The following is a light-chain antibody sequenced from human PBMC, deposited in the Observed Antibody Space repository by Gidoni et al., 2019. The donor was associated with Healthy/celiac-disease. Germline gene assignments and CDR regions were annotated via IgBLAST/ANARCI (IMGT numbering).Light chain of an antibody. J-gene: IGKJ4*01. CDR2: DAS. Sequence: EIVLTPSSGTLSSSPGERATLSCSASQSVRSSYLAWYQQKPGQAPRLLIYDASIRATGIPARFTGSGSGTDFTLTISRLEPEDFAVFYCQQYGSSREAFGGGTKVEIK. V-gene: IGKV3-20*01. CDR1: QSVRSSY. CDR3: QQYGSSREA.